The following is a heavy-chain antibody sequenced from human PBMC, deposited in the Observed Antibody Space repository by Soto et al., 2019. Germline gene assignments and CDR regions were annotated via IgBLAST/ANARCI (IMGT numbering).Heavy chain of an antibody. CDR2: IWYDGSNK. CDR1: GVTFIGHG. D-gene: IGHD2-15*01. CDR3: AAIVMVGYYYGMDV. J-gene: IGHJ6*02. Sequence: PGRPQRLRSAAAGVTFIGHGMHWVRQTPGKGLEWVAVIWYDGSNKYYADSVKGRFTISRDNSKNTLYLQMNSLRAEDTAVYYCAAIVMVGYYYGMDVWGQGTTVTVSS. V-gene: IGHV3-33*01.